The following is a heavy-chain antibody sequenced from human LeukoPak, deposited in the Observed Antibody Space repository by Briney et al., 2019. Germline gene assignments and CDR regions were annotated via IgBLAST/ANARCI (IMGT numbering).Heavy chain of an antibody. J-gene: IGHJ3*02. V-gene: IGHV1-2*02. CDR3: ARVRLTMGDAFDI. CDR2: INPNSGGT. Sequence: GASVKVSCKASGYTFTGYYMHWVRQAPGQGLEWMGWINPNSGGTNYAQKFQGRVTMTRDTSISTAYMELSRLRSDDTAVYYCARVRLTMGDAFDIWGQGTMVTVSS. D-gene: IGHD3-10*01. CDR1: GYTFTGYY.